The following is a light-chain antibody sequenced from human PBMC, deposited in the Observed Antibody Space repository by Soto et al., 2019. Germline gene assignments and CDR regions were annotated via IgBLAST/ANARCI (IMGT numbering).Light chain of an antibody. CDR3: SSYAGSNNYV. CDR2: EVS. V-gene: IGLV2-8*01. J-gene: IGLJ1*01. CDR1: SSDVGAYSY. Sequence: QSALTQPPSASGSPGQSVTISCTGTSSDVGAYSYLSWYQQHPGKAPKLMIYEVSKRPSGVPDRFSGSKSVNTASLTVSGLQSEDEAAYYCSSYAGSNNYVFGTGTKVTVL.